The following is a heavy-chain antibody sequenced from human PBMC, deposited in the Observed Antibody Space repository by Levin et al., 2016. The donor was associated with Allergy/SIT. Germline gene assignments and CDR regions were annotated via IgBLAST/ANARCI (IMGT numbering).Heavy chain of an antibody. Sequence: WIRQPPGKGLEWIGYIYYSGSTYYNPSLKSRVTISVDTSKNQFSLKLSSVTAADTAVYYCARDRGGSGSIYYYYYGMDVWGQGTTVTVSS. J-gene: IGHJ6*02. D-gene: IGHD3-10*01. V-gene: IGHV4-31*02. CDR3: ARDRGGSGSIYYYYYGMDV. CDR2: IYYSGST.